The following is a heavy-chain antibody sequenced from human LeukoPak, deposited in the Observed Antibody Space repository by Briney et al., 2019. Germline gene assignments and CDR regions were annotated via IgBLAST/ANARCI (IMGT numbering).Heavy chain of an antibody. CDR3: ARGASRFGYCSGGSCYSGWFDP. V-gene: IGHV4-34*01. D-gene: IGHD2-15*01. CDR2: INHSGST. Sequence: KSSETLSLTCAVYGGSFSGYYWSWIRQPPGKGLEWIGEINHSGSTNYNPSLNSRVTISVDTSKNQFSLKLSSVTAADTAVYYCARGASRFGYCSGGSCYSGWFDPWGQGTLVTVSS. J-gene: IGHJ5*02. CDR1: GGSFSGYY.